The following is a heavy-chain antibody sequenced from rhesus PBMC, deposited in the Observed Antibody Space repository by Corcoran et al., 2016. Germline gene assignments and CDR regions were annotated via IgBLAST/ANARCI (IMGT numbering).Heavy chain of an antibody. CDR2: ISSGGSI. CDR1: GFTSGNSD. V-gene: IGHV3S43*01. D-gene: IGHD2-33*01. J-gene: IGHJ4*01. Sequence: EVQLVESGGGLVQPGGSLRLSCAAPGFTSGNSDLIWIRQYQGKGLKWVSYISSGGSIYYSDSVKGRFTISRDNAKNTLYLQMSSLRVEDTAVYYCANSDSGDYWGQGVLVTVSS. CDR3: ANSDSGDY.